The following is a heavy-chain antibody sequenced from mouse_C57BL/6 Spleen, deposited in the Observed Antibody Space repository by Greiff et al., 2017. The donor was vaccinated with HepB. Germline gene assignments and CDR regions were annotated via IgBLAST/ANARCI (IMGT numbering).Heavy chain of an antibody. CDR2: IWRGGST. D-gene: IGHD1-1*01. J-gene: IGHJ3*01. V-gene: IGHV2-5*01. CDR1: GFSLTSYG. Sequence: VQLQQSGPGLVQPSQSLSITCTVSGFSLTSYGVHWVRQSPGKGLEWLGVIWRGGSTDYNAAFMSRLSITKDNPKSQVFFKMNSLQADDTAIYYCAKSDYYGSSPFAYWGQGTLVTVSA. CDR3: AKSDYYGSSPFAY.